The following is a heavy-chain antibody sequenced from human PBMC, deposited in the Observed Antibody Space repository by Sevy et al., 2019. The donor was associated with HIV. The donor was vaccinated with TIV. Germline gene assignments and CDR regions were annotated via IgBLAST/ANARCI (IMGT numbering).Heavy chain of an antibody. CDR3: AKAVAGFDYYGMDV. J-gene: IGHJ6*02. Sequence: GGSLRLSCAASAFTFDDYAMHWVRQAPGKGLEWVSGISWNSGSIGYADSVKGRFTISRDNAKNSLYLQMNSLRAEDTALYYCAKAVAGFDYYGMDVWGQGTTVTVSS. V-gene: IGHV3-9*01. CDR1: AFTFDDYA. CDR2: ISWNSGSI. D-gene: IGHD6-19*01.